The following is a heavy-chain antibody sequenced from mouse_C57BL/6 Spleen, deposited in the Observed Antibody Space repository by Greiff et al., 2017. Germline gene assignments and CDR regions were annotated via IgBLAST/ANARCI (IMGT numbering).Heavy chain of an antibody. D-gene: IGHD2-1*01. Sequence: VQLQQSGAELVRPGASVKLSCKASGYTFTDYYINWVKQRPGQGLEWIARIYPGSGNTYYNEKFKGKATLTAEKSSSTAYMQLSSLTSEDSAVYFCARDGNYERFAYWGQGTLVTVSA. V-gene: IGHV1-76*01. CDR1: GYTFTDYY. CDR3: ARDGNYERFAY. CDR2: IYPGSGNT. J-gene: IGHJ3*01.